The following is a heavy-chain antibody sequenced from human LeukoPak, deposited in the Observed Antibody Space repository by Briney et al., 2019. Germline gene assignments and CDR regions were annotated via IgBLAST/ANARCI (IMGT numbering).Heavy chain of an antibody. Sequence: GGALRLSCAASGFTFSNYAMQWVRQAPGKGLEWVSGISASGGSTFYAESVKDRSTTSRDNSTTTLFMQTNTLRAEDTADYYCARGSSSRHCSGTSCHIDPGGQGTVATVS. CDR2: ISASGGST. CDR1: GFTFSNYA. D-gene: IGHD2-2*02. J-gene: IGHJ5*02. V-gene: IGHV3-23*01. CDR3: ARGSSSRHCSGTSCHIDP.